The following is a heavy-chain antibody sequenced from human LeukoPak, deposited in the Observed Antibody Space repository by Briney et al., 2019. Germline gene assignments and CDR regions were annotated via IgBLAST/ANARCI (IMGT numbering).Heavy chain of an antibody. CDR3: AIGTYYYGSGSYV. Sequence: GGSLRLSCAASGFTFSSYGMHWVRQAPGKGLEWVAVISYDGSNKYYADSVKGRFTISRDNSKNTLYLQMNSLRAEDAAVYYCAIGTYYYGSGSYVWGQGTLVTVSS. D-gene: IGHD3-10*01. J-gene: IGHJ4*02. V-gene: IGHV3-30*03. CDR2: ISYDGSNK. CDR1: GFTFSSYG.